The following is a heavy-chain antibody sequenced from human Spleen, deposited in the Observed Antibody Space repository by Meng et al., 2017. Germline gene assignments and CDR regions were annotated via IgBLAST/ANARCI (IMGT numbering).Heavy chain of an antibody. Sequence: VPLVEAGAEDKKAGSSVKVSCNASGYTFTGYYMHWVRQAPGQGLEWMGRINPNSGGTDFAQKFQGRVTLTRDTSISTAYMELRRLRSDDTAVYYCAIISGYPKFDYWGQGTLVTVSS. D-gene: IGHD3-22*01. CDR2: INPNSGGT. V-gene: IGHV1-2*06. CDR3: AIISGYPKFDY. J-gene: IGHJ4*02. CDR1: GYTFTGYY.